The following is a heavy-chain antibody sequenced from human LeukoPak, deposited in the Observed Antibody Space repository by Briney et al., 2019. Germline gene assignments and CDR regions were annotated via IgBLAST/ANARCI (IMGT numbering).Heavy chain of an antibody. J-gene: IGHJ1*01. Sequence: GGSLRLSCAASGFTFSSYSMNWVRQAPGKGLEWVSSISSDSHFIYCADSLKDRLTVSRDNAKNSLYLQLNGLRAEDTAVYYCTTPAAGPGAEYSRHWGQGTLVTVSP. D-gene: IGHD6-13*01. CDR3: TTPAAGPGAEYSRH. CDR2: ISSDSHFI. V-gene: IGHV3-21*01. CDR1: GFTFSSYS.